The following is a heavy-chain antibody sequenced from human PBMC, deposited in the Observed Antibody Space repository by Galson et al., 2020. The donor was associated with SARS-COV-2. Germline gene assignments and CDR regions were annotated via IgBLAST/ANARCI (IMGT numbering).Heavy chain of an antibody. J-gene: IGHJ4*02. Sequence: SETLSLTCTVSDGSISNSYWSWLRQPPGKGLEWIAYMHYRGAINYNPSLTSRVTISIDTSRNEVSLHLKSVTAADTAVYYCARGFLPDFWGQGTLVTVSP. V-gene: IGHV4-59*01. CDR2: MHYRGAI. CDR3: ARGFLPDF. CDR1: DGSISNSY.